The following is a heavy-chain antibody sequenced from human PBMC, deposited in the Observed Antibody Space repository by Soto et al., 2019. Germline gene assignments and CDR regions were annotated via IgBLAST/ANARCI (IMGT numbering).Heavy chain of an antibody. Sequence: RGESLKISCNGSGYSFTIYCIGWVLQMPGKGLEWMGIIYPGDSDTRYSPSFQGQVTISADKSISTAYLQWSSLKASDTAMYYCARQQRYSSGWGPYYYGMDVWGQGTTVTVSS. J-gene: IGHJ6*02. CDR3: ARQQRYSSGWGPYYYGMDV. V-gene: IGHV5-51*01. CDR2: IYPGDSDT. CDR1: GYSFTIYC. D-gene: IGHD6-19*01.